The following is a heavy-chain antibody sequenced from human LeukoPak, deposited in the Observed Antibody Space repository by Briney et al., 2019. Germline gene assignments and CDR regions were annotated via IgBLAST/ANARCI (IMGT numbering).Heavy chain of an antibody. J-gene: IGHJ4*02. Sequence: SVKVSCKASGGIFSNYAISWVRQAPGQGLEWMGGIIPSIGARKYARKFQGRVTITADKSTRTAYMELSSLRSEDTAVYYCARDGAWSVFDYWGQGTLVTVSS. D-gene: IGHD2-15*01. CDR1: GGIFSNYA. CDR2: IIPSIGAR. V-gene: IGHV1-69*06. CDR3: ARDGAWSVFDY.